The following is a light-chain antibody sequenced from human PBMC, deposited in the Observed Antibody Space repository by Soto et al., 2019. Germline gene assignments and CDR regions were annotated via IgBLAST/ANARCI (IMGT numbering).Light chain of an antibody. Sequence: QSVLTQPASVSGSPGQSITISCTGTSSDVGGYNYVSWYQQHPGKAPKLMIYAVTDRPSGVSSRLSGSKSGNTASLTISGLQAEDEADYYCCSYAGSYIYVFGTGTKVTVL. CDR3: CSYAGSYIYV. CDR1: SSDVGGYNY. V-gene: IGLV2-14*01. CDR2: AVT. J-gene: IGLJ1*01.